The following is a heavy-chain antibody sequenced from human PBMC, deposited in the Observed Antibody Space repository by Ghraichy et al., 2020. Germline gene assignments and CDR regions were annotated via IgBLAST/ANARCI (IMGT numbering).Heavy chain of an antibody. CDR1: GGSISRYY. D-gene: IGHD3-10*01. CDR2: IYYSGST. J-gene: IGHJ6*02. V-gene: IGHV4-59*01. CDR3: ARGWAVRGPHMDV. Sequence: SETLSLTCTVSGGSISRYYWSWIRQPPGKGLEWIGYIYYSGSTNYNPSLKRRVSISVDTSKNQSSLKVTSVTAADTAVYYCARGWAVRGPHMDVWGQGTTVTVSS.